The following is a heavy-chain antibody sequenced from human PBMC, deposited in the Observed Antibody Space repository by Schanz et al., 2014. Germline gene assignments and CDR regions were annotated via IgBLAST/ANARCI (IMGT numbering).Heavy chain of an antibody. Sequence: VHLEESGGGVVQPGRSLRLSCAASGFTFHTYDMHWVRQAPGKGLEWVAQISHDGHRDFYADSVKGRFTVSRDNNWKTLSLQMNSLRSDDTAIYHCAKDHPSSGWPAFDVWGQGTQVTVSS. CDR2: ISHDGHRD. CDR3: AKDHPSSGWPAFDV. CDR1: GFTFHTYD. D-gene: IGHD6-19*01. V-gene: IGHV3-30-3*01. J-gene: IGHJ4*02.